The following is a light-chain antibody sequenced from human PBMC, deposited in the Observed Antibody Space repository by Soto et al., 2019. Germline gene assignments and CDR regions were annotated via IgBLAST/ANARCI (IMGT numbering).Light chain of an antibody. J-gene: IGLJ1*01. CDR2: DVS. V-gene: IGLV2-14*01. CDR3: SSWTSSSTYV. Sequence: QSVLTQPASVSGSPGQSIAISCTGTSSDVGGYNYVSWYQQNPGKAPKLVIYDVSNRPSGVSNRFSGSKSVNTASLTISGLQAEDEADYYCSSWTSSSTYVFGTGTKLTVL. CDR1: SSDVGGYNY.